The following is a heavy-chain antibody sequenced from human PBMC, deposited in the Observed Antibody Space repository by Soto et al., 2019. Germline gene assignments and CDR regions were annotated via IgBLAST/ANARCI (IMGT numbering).Heavy chain of an antibody. CDR2: IYYGDYT. V-gene: IGHV4-61*01. J-gene: IGHJ6*02. CDR1: GDSVTGSSYY. CDR3: AAGKGSAHACGHPPPLHYYGLDV. D-gene: IGHD3-10*01. Sequence: QVQLRESGPGLVKPSETLSLTCTVSGDSVTGSSYYWSWVRQSPGKGLEWIAYIYYGDYTNYNPSINGPDTISADTSKKQFPLKLSSVTASDPAVYLCAAGKGSAHACGHPPPLHYYGLDVWGQGAMVSGSS.